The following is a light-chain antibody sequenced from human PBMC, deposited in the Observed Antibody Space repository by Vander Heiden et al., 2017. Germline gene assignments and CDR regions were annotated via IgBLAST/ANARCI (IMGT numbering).Light chain of an antibody. Sequence: IVLTQSRDTLSVSPGESAAHSCRASHNVSSSYLAWYQQKPGQAPSLLIYGASRRATGIPDRFSGSGSGTDFTVTISRLQPEDFAVYYCQQSGSSPWTFGQGTKVEI. CDR2: GAS. CDR1: HNVSSSY. J-gene: IGKJ1*01. CDR3: QQSGSSPWT. V-gene: IGKV3-20*01.